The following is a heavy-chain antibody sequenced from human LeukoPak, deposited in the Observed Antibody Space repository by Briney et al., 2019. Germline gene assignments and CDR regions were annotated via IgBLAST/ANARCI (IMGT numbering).Heavy chain of an antibody. V-gene: IGHV3-74*01. CDR2: ISSDGSDT. CDR1: GFSFSNYW. Sequence: GGSLRLSCAASGFSFSNYWMHWVRQAPGKGLVWVSRISSDGSDTIYADSVKGRSTMSRDNAKNSLYLQMNSLRAEDTAVYYCARDGDTMVRGGDYYYYGMDVWGQGTTVTVSS. CDR3: ARDGDTMVRGGDYYYYGMDV. J-gene: IGHJ6*02. D-gene: IGHD3-10*01.